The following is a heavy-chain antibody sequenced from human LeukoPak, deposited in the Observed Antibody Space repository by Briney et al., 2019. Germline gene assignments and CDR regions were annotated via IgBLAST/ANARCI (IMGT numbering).Heavy chain of an antibody. J-gene: IGHJ4*02. Sequence: PGGSLRLSYAASGFTFTNYAMSWVRQAPGKGLEWVSAIGGSGGRTYYADSVRGRFTISRDNSKSTVYVQMSRLRAEDTAVYFCVVVSYCAVDCYDYWGQGTLVTVSS. V-gene: IGHV3-23*01. D-gene: IGHD2-21*01. CDR3: VVVSYCAVDCYDY. CDR2: IGGSGGRT. CDR1: GFTFTNYA.